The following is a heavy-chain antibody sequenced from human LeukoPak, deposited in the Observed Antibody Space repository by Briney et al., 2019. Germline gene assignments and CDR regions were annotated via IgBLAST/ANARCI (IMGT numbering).Heavy chain of an antibody. CDR2: INHSGST. Sequence: PSETLSLTCTVSGGSISSGSYYWSWIRQPPGKGLEWIGEINHSGSTNYNPSLKSRVTISVDTSKNQFSLKLSSVTAADTAVYYCARDRGYSSGWYLPYNWFDPWGQGTLVTVSS. CDR1: GGSISSGSYY. CDR3: ARDRGYSSGWYLPYNWFDP. V-gene: IGHV4-39*07. J-gene: IGHJ5*02. D-gene: IGHD6-19*01.